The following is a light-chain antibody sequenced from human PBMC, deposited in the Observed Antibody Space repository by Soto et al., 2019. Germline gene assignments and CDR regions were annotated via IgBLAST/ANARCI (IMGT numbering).Light chain of an antibody. J-gene: IGKJ1*01. CDR2: GAS. Sequence: EIVLTQSPGTLSLSPGEIATLSCRASQSVGSTYLAWYQHKPGQAPRLLIYGASSRATGIPDRFSGSGSGTDFTLTISRLEPEDFAVYYCQQYGSSPETFGQGTKVEIK. V-gene: IGKV3-20*01. CDR1: QSVGSTY. CDR3: QQYGSSPET.